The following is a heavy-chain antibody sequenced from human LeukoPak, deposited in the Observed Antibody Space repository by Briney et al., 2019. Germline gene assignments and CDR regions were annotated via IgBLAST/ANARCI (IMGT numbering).Heavy chain of an antibody. D-gene: IGHD3-16*02. J-gene: IGHJ4*02. CDR1: GGSISSYY. CDR3: ARQGDYRYPFDS. V-gene: IGHV4-59*08. CDR2: VNYSGST. Sequence: SETLSLTCTVSGGSISSYYWSWIRQPPGKGLEWIGYVNYSGSTNYNPSLKGRVTISVDTSKSQFSLKLTSVTAADTAVYYCARQGDYRYPFDSWGQGTLVTVSS.